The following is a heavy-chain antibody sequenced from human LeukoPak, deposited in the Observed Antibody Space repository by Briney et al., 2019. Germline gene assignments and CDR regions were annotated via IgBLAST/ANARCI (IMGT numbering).Heavy chain of an antibody. CDR2: IYYSGST. J-gene: IGHJ4*02. D-gene: IGHD4-11*01. V-gene: IGHV4-30-4*08. Sequence: LRLSCAASGFTFSSYWSWIRPPPGKGPEWIGYIYYSGSTYYNPSLKSRVTISVDTSKNQFSLKLSSVTAADTAVYYCARELSYSLSRSYYFDYWGQGTLVTVSS. CDR1: GFTFSSY. CDR3: ARELSYSLSRSYYFDY.